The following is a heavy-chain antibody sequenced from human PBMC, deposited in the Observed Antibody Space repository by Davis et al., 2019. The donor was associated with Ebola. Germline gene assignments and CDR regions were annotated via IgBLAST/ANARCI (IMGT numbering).Heavy chain of an antibody. D-gene: IGHD6-6*01. V-gene: IGHV3-33*01. CDR3: ARGGGQLGMHYYYMDV. CDR1: GFTFSSYG. J-gene: IGHJ6*03. CDR2: IWYDGSNK. Sequence: GESLKISCAASGFTFSSYGMHWVRQAPGKGLEWVAVIWYDGSNKYYADSVKGRFTISRDNSKNTLYLQMNSLRAEDTAVYYCARGGGQLGMHYYYMDVWGKGTTVTVSS.